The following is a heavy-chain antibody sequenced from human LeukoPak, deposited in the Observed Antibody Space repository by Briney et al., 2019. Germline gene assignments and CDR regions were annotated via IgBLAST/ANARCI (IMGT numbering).Heavy chain of an antibody. D-gene: IGHD5-18*01. Sequence: PGGSLRLSCAASGLTVSSSYLSWVRQAPGKGLEWVSVIYGGGSTYHADSVKGRFTISRDNSKNTLYLQMNSLRAEDTAVYYCARDLVQLWSKDFWGQGTLVTVSS. CDR3: ARDLVQLWSKDF. V-gene: IGHV3-66*01. CDR2: IYGGGST. CDR1: GLTVSSSY. J-gene: IGHJ4*02.